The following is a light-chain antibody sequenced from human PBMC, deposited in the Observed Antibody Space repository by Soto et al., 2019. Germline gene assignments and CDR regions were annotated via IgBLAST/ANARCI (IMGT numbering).Light chain of an antibody. Sequence: EIVMTQSPATLSVSPGERATLSCRASQSVSGNLAWYQQKPGQAPRLLIYGASTRSTAIPARFSCSGSGTEFTLTTSSVQSEDFAVYYCQQYNNGPPAFGQGTKVEIK. J-gene: IGKJ1*01. V-gene: IGKV3-15*01. CDR3: QQYNNGPPA. CDR2: GAS. CDR1: QSVSGN.